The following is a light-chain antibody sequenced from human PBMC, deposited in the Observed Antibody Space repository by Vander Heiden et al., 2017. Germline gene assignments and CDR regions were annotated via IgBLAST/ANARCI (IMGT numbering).Light chain of an antibody. V-gene: IGLV4-69*01. CDR3: QNWGTGHVV. CDR1: SGHSSYA. Sequence: QLVLTQAPSASPSLGGPVKLTCTLGSGHSSYAIAWHQQQPETGPPYLMKLNSNGSHSKGDGIPDRFSGSSFGAARYLTISSLQSEDEAYYYCQNWGTGHVVFGGGTKLTGL. CDR2: LNSNGSH. J-gene: IGLJ2*01.